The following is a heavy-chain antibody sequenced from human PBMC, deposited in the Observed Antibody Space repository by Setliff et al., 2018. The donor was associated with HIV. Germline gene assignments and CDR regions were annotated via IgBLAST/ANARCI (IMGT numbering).Heavy chain of an antibody. CDR1: GFTFTDYA. J-gene: IGHJ4*02. CDR3: ARGAPTMLIVVVNLDY. D-gene: IGHD3-22*01. V-gene: IGHV3-23*01. CDR2: LSGSGGIT. Sequence: GGSLRLSCVTSGFTFTDYAMTWVRQAPGEGLQYVSALSGSGGITYYADSVKGRFTISRDNSKNTLYLQMNSLRAEDTAVYYCARGAPTMLIVVVNLDYWGQGTLVTVSS.